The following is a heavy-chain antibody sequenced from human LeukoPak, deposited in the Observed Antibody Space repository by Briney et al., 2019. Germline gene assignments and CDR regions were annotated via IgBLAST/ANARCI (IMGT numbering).Heavy chain of an antibody. V-gene: IGHV3-23*01. Sequence: GGSLRLSCAASGFTFSSYAMSWVRQAPGKGLEWVSAISGSGGSTYYADSVKGRFTISRDNSKNTLYLQMNSLRAEDTAVYYCAKAITYYDILTGYEFEKFYHFDYWGQGTLDTVSS. D-gene: IGHD3-9*01. J-gene: IGHJ4*02. CDR3: AKAITYYDILTGYEFEKFYHFDY. CDR1: GFTFSSYA. CDR2: ISGSGGST.